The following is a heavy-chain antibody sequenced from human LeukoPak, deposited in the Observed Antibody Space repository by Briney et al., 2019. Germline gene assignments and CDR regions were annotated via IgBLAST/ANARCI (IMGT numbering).Heavy chain of an antibody. J-gene: IGHJ4*01. CDR3: AMNWNCDY. CDR1: GLTFSGYA. V-gene: IGHV3-64D*09. D-gene: IGHD1-1*01. Sequence: GGSLRLSCSASGLTFSGYAMLWVRQAPGKGLESVSAISNSGGSTYYADSVKGRFTISRDNSDNTLYLQMSSLRAEDTAVYYCAMNWNCDYWGHGTLVTVSS. CDR2: ISNSGGST.